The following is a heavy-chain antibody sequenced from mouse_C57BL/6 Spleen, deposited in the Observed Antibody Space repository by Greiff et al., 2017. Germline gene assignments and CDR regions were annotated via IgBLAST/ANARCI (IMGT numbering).Heavy chain of an antibody. D-gene: IGHD2-1*01. J-gene: IGHJ2*01. CDR1: GFTFSSYA. CDR2: ISDGGSYT. CDR3: ARDAYYGNPYYFDY. V-gene: IGHV5-4*01. Sequence: EVKLMESGGGLVKPGGSLKLSCAASGFTFSSYAMSWVRQTPEKRLEWVATISDGGSYTYYPDNVKGRFTISKDNAKNNLYLQMSHLKSEDTAMYYCARDAYYGNPYYFDYWGQGTTLTVSS.